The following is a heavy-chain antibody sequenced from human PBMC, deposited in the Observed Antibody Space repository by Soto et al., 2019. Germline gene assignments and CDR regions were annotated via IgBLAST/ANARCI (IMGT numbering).Heavy chain of an antibody. CDR3: ARDSLAHFSSISCYRVEGFDP. Sequence: GASVKVSCKASGYTFTSYGISWVRQAPGQGLEWMGWISAYNGNTNYAQKLQGRVTMTTDTSTSTAYMELRSLRSDDTAVYYCARDSLAHFSSISCYRVEGFDPWGQGTLVTVPS. J-gene: IGHJ5*02. V-gene: IGHV1-18*01. D-gene: IGHD2-2*01. CDR2: ISAYNGNT. CDR1: GYTFTSYG.